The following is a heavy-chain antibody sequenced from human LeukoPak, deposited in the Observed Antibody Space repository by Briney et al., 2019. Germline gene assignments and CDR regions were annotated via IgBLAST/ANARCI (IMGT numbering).Heavy chain of an antibody. Sequence: PSETLSLTCTVSGGSISSYYWSWIRQPAGKGLEWIGRIYTSGSTNYNPSLKSRVTMSVDTSKNQFSLKLSSVTAADTAVYYCARGTNYGILTGYPTKYYYYYMDVWGKGTTVTVSS. CDR2: IYTSGST. J-gene: IGHJ6*03. CDR3: ARGTNYGILTGYPTKYYYYYMDV. V-gene: IGHV4-4*07. CDR1: GGSISSYY. D-gene: IGHD3-9*01.